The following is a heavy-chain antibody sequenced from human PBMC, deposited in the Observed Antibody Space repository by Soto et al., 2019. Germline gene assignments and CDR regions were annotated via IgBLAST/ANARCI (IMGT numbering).Heavy chain of an antibody. Sequence: AGSLRLSCAASGFTFSSYAMSWVRQAPGKGLEWVSAISGSGGSTYYADSVKGRFTISRDNSKNTLYLQMNSLRAEDTAVYYCEKSGLMLCRGGPFDSWGQGTLVTVSS. V-gene: IGHV3-23*01. J-gene: IGHJ5*01. CDR3: EKSGLMLCRGGPFDS. CDR2: ISGSGGST. D-gene: IGHD3-10*02. CDR1: GFTFSSYA.